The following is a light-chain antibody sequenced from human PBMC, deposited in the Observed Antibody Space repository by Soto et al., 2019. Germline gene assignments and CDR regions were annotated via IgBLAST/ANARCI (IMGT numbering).Light chain of an antibody. J-gene: IGKJ1*01. CDR2: KAS. V-gene: IGKV1-5*03. CDR1: QTISSW. CDR3: QHYNSYSEA. Sequence: DIQMTQSPSTLSGSVGDRVTITCRASQTISSWLAWYQQKPGQAPKLLIYKASTLKSGVPSRFSGSGSGTEFTLTSSRLQPDDFASYYCQHYNSYSEAFGQGTKVEL.